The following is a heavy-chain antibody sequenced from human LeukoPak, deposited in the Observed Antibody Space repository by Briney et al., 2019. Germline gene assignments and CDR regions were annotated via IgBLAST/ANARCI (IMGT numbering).Heavy chain of an antibody. CDR2: IRGDGGDT. CDR1: GFTFTNYA. V-gene: IGHV3-23*01. D-gene: IGHD6-19*01. Sequence: GGSLRLSCAASGFTFTNYAMNWVRQAPGKGPEWVSGIRGDGGDTYYPDSVKGRFTISRDNSRNTVYLQINSLRAEDTGVYYCAKGGYSSGWYLNDAFDIWGQGTMVTVSS. J-gene: IGHJ3*02. CDR3: AKGGYSSGWYLNDAFDI.